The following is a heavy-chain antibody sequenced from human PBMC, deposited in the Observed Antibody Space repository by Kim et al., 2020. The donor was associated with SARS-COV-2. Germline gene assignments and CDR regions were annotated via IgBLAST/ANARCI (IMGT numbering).Heavy chain of an antibody. Sequence: SLKVSCKASGGTFSSYAISWVRQAPGQGLEWMGGIIPIFGTANYAQKFQGRVTITADESTSTAYMELSSLRSEDTAVYYCARPLAPYCSSTSCYPDYYYDGMDGWGQGTTVTVSS. D-gene: IGHD2-2*01. CDR3: ARPLAPYCSSTSCYPDYYYDGMDG. V-gene: IGHV1-69*13. CDR2: IIPIFGTA. J-gene: IGHJ6*02. CDR1: GGTFSSYA.